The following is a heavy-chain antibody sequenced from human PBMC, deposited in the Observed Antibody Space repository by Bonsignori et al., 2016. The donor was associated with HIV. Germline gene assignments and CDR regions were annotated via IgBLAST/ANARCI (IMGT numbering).Heavy chain of an antibody. CDR2: IWYDGSNK. CDR3: AKVYGDSDAFDI. J-gene: IGHJ3*02. Sequence: VRQAPGKGLEWVAVIWYDGSNKYYADSVKGRFTISRDNSKNTLYLQVNTLRAEDTAVYYCAKVYGDSDAFDIWGQGTMVTVSS. D-gene: IGHD4-17*01. V-gene: IGHV3-33*06.